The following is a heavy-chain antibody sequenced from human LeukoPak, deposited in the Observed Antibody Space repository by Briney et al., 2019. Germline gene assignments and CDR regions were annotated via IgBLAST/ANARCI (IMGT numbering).Heavy chain of an antibody. Sequence: SETLSLTCTVSGGSISSYYWSWIRQPPGKGLEWIGYIYYSGITNYSPSLKSRVTISVDTSKNHFSLKLSSVTAPDTAVYYCAGIEYYYGSGRFDYWGQGTLVSVSS. CDR3: AGIEYYYGSGRFDY. D-gene: IGHD3-10*01. J-gene: IGHJ4*02. CDR2: IYYSGIT. V-gene: IGHV4-59*01. CDR1: GGSISSYY.